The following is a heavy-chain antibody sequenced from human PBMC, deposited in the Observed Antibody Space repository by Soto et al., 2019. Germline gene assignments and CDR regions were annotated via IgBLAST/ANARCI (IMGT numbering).Heavy chain of an antibody. Sequence: ASGKVSCKASGYTFTSYGISWVRQAPGQGLEWMGWISAYNGNTNYAQKLQGRVSMTTDTSTTTAYMEPRSLRSDDTAVYYCARVVPGAEAWFGPWGQGTLVTVSS. J-gene: IGHJ5*02. V-gene: IGHV1-18*04. D-gene: IGHD2-2*01. CDR1: GYTFTSYG. CDR3: ARVVPGAEAWFGP. CDR2: ISAYNGNT.